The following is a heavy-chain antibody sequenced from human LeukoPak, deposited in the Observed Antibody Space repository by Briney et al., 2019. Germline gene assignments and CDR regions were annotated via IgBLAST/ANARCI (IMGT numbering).Heavy chain of an antibody. V-gene: IGHV4-59*11. CDR2: IHYSGST. D-gene: IGHD3-22*01. CDR1: GGSITSHF. Sequence: SETLSLTCSVSGGSITSHFWSWIRQPPGKGLEWIGYIHYSGSTNYNPSLKSRVTISPDTSKNQFSLKLSSVTAADTAVYYCARVGLASSMIVATFDPWGQGTLVTVSS. CDR3: ARVGLASSMIVATFDP. J-gene: IGHJ5*02.